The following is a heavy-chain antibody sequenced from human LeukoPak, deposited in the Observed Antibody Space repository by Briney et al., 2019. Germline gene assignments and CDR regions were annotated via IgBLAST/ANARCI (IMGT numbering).Heavy chain of an antibody. Sequence: PGGSLRLSCAASGFTFDDYAMHWVRQAPGKGLEWVSLISGDGGSTYYADSVKGRFTISRDNAKNSLYLQMNSLRAEDTAVYYCARFDYYGSGSYYDYWGQGTLVTVSS. D-gene: IGHD3-10*01. CDR2: ISGDGGST. CDR1: GFTFDDYA. V-gene: IGHV3-43*02. CDR3: ARFDYYGSGSYYDY. J-gene: IGHJ4*02.